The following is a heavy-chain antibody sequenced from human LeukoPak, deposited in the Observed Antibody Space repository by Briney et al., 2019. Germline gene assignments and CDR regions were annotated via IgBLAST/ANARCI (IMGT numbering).Heavy chain of an antibody. CDR2: INPNSGGT. V-gene: IGHV1-2*02. CDR3: ARARLLRRMATISPFDY. D-gene: IGHD5-24*01. Sequence: ASVKVSCKASGYTFTGYYMHWVRQAPGQGLEWMGWINPNSGGTNYAQKFQGGVTMTRDTSISTAYMELSRLRSDDTAVYYCARARLLRRMATISPFDYWGQGTLVTVSS. J-gene: IGHJ4*02. CDR1: GYTFTGYY.